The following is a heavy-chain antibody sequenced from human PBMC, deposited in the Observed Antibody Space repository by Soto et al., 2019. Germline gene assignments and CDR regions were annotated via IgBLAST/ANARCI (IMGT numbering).Heavy chain of an antibody. CDR2: GYYGGRT. CDR3: ARHGAYSTSVYYYYGMDV. Sequence: QVHLQESGPGLVKPSETLSLTCTVSGGFINNSAYYWGWIRQPPGKGLDWIASGYYGGRTYYNPSLKSRVTFSLDTSKSRFSLELSSVTAADTAVYYCARHGAYSTSVYYYYGMDVWGKGNTVTVSS. CDR1: GGFINNSAYY. J-gene: IGHJ6*04. V-gene: IGHV4-39*01. D-gene: IGHD6-13*01.